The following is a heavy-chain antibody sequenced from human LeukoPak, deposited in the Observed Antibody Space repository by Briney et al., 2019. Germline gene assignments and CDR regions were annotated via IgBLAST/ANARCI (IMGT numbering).Heavy chain of an antibody. CDR3: ARDYHCSSTSCYAGGGDY. V-gene: IGHV7-4-1*02. CDR1: GYTFTSYA. CDR2: INTSTGNP. D-gene: IGHD2-2*01. Sequence: GASVKVSCKASGYTFTSYAMNWVRQAPGQGLEWMGWINTSTGNPTYAQGFTGRFVFSLDTSVSTAYLQISSLKAEDTAVYYRARDYHCSSTSCYAGGGDYWGQGTLVTVSS. J-gene: IGHJ4*02.